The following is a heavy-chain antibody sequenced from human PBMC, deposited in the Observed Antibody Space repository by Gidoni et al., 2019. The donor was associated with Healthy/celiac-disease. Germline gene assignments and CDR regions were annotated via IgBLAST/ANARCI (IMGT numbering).Heavy chain of an antibody. CDR3: ARDNIAARPALYRY. Sequence: EVQLVESGGGLVQPGGSLRLSCAASGFTFSRYWRSWVRQAPGKGLEWVANIKQDGSEKYYVDSVKGRFTISRDNAKNSLYLQMNSLRAEDTAVYYCARDNIAARPALYRYWGQGTLVTVSS. D-gene: IGHD6-6*01. CDR2: IKQDGSEK. CDR1: GFTFSRYW. V-gene: IGHV3-7*03. J-gene: IGHJ4*02.